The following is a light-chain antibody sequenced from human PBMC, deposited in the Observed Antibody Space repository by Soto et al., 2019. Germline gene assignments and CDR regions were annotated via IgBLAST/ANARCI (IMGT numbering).Light chain of an antibody. V-gene: IGLV4-69*01. CDR3: QNWDTGIRVV. CDR1: SAHSSYA. Sequence: QLVLTQSPSASASLGPSVKLTCTLNSAHSSYAIAWHQQQPEKGPRYLMKLNSDGSHSKGDGIPDRFSGSSSGAERYLTSSSLQSEDEADYYCQNWDTGIRVVFGGGTKLTVL. CDR2: LNSDGSH. J-gene: IGLJ2*01.